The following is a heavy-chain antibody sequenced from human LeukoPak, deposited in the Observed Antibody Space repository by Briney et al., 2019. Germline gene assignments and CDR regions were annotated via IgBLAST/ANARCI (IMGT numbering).Heavy chain of an antibody. CDR3: ARVVLNYYYYMDV. J-gene: IGHJ6*03. V-gene: IGHV5-51*01. CDR1: GYSFTSYW. CDR2: IYPGDSDT. Sequence: RGESLKISCKGSGYSFTSYWIGWVRQMPGKGLEWMGIIYPGDSDTRYSPSFQGQVTISADKSISTAYLQWSSLKASDTAMYYCARVVLNYYYYMDVWGKGTTVTVSS. D-gene: IGHD3-10*02.